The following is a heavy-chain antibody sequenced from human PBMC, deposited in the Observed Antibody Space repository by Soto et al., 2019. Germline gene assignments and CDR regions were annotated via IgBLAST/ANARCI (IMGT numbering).Heavy chain of an antibody. D-gene: IGHD3-22*01. CDR3: ARETTSGWYYYDSGGYPAPAYYCYGMDV. CDR2: TYYRSKWYN. J-gene: IGHJ6*02. Sequence: SQTLSLTCGISGDSVSSNRAAWNWIRQSPSRGLEWLGRTYYRSKWYNDYAVFVKSRITINPNTSKNQFSLQLNSVTPEDTAVYYCARETTSGWYYYDSGGYPAPAYYCYGMDVWGQGTTVTVSS. V-gene: IGHV6-1*01. CDR1: GDSVSSNRAA.